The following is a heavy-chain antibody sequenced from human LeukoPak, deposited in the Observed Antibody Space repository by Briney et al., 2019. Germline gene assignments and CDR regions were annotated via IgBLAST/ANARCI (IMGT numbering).Heavy chain of an antibody. CDR3: AKDARRSSGWWFFDH. V-gene: IGHV3-53*01. Sequence: GGSLRLSCAASGFTVSNNYMIWVRQAPGKGLEWVSLFHTGGETEYADSVKGRFTMSRDTSQNTLYLQMNSLRAEDTAVYYCAKDARRSSGWWFFDHWGQGTLVTVSS. D-gene: IGHD6-19*01. CDR1: GFTVSNNY. J-gene: IGHJ4*02. CDR2: FHTGGET.